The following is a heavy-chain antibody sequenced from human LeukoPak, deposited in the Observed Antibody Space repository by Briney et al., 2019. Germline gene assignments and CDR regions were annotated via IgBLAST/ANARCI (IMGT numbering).Heavy chain of an antibody. J-gene: IGHJ4*02. Sequence: ASVKVSCKASGYTFTDFGISWVRQAPGQGLEWMGWSSAYNGDTKYAQRFQGRVTMTTDTSTSTAYMELRSLRSDDAAVFYCTRDLGTYTSYGSICFDYRGQGGLVIVS. CDR2: SSAYNGDT. D-gene: IGHD3-10*01. V-gene: IGHV1-18*01. CDR3: TRDLGTYTSYGSICFDY. CDR1: GYTFTDFG.